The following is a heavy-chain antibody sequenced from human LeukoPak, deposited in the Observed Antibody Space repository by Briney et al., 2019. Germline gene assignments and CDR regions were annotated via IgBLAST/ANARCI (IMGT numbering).Heavy chain of an antibody. D-gene: IGHD2-15*01. CDR2: ISGSGGST. Sequence: GGSLRLSCAASGFTFSTYSMNWVRQAPGKGLEWVSAISGSGGSTYYADSVKGRFTISRDKSKNTLYLQMNSLRADDTAVYYCAKNEGAGYCSGGSCPWGMDVWGQGTTVTVSS. V-gene: IGHV3-23*01. J-gene: IGHJ6*02. CDR1: GFTFSTYS. CDR3: AKNEGAGYCSGGSCPWGMDV.